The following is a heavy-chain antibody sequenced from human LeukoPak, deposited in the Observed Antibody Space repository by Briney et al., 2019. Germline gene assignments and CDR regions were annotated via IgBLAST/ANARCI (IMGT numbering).Heavy chain of an antibody. Sequence: PGGSLRLSCAASGFTFSSYVMSWVRQAPGKGLEWVSYISSSGSTIYYADSVKGRFTISRDNAKNSLYLQMNSLRAEDTAVYYCASFSYYDSSGYFPFDYWGQGTLVTVSS. V-gene: IGHV3-48*03. CDR1: GFTFSSYV. J-gene: IGHJ4*02. CDR2: ISSSGSTI. CDR3: ASFSYYDSSGYFPFDY. D-gene: IGHD3-22*01.